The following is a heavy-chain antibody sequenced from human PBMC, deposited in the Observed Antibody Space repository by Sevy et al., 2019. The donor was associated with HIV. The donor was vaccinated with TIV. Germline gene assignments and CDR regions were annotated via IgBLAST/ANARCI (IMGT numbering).Heavy chain of an antibody. D-gene: IGHD3-3*02. CDR2: INTKNDYT. V-gene: IGHV1-18*04. CDR1: GYSFTTYG. Sequence: ASVKVSCKTSGYSFTTYGVSWVRQAPGQGLEWMGWINTKNDYTNYAQKLQGRVTMTTDTSTSTAYMELGNLRSDETAVYYCAREGFHFRSDYGMDVWGQGTTVTVSS. J-gene: IGHJ6*02. CDR3: AREGFHFRSDYGMDV.